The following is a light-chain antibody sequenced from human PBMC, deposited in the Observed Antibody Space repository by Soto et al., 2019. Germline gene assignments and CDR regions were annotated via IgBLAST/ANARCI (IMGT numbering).Light chain of an antibody. J-gene: IGKJ4*01. V-gene: IGKV3-15*01. CDR3: QQFGVSPT. Sequence: EIVMTQSPATLSVSPGERATLSCRASQSVSSNLAWYQQKPGQAPRLLIYGASTRATGIPARFSGSGSGTDVTLIISRLEPEDFAVYYCQQFGVSPTFGGGTKVEIK. CDR1: QSVSSN. CDR2: GAS.